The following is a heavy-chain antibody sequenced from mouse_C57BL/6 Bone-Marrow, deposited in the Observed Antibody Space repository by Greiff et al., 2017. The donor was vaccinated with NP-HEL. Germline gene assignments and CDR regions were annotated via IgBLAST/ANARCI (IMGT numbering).Heavy chain of an antibody. CDR3: ATYDYDGGNYAMDY. D-gene: IGHD2-4*01. CDR2: ISYDGSN. V-gene: IGHV3-6*01. J-gene: IGHJ4*01. Sequence: EVQLVESGPGLVKPSQSLSLTCSVTGYSITSGYYWNWIRQFPGNKLEWMGYISYDGSNNYNPSLKNRISITRDTSKNQFFLKLNSVTTEDTATYYCATYDYDGGNYAMDYWGQGTSVTVSS. CDR1: GYSITSGYY.